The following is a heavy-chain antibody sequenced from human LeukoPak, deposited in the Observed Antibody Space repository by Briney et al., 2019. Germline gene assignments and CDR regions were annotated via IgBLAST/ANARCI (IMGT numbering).Heavy chain of an antibody. CDR2: ISSSSSAI. D-gene: IGHD3-10*01. CDR3: ARAVRGKTLDY. V-gene: IGHV3-48*01. J-gene: IGHJ4*02. Sequence: GVSLRLSCAASGFTFSSYRMNWVRQAPGKGLEWVSYISSSSSAIYSADSVKGRFTISRDNDKNSLYMQMNSLRAEDTAVYYCARAVRGKTLDYWGQGTLVTVSS. CDR1: GFTFSSYR.